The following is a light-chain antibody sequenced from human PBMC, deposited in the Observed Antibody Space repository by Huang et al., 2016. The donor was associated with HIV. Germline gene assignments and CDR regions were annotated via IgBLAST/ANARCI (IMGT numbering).Light chain of an antibody. J-gene: IGKJ2*01. CDR2: RVS. CDR3: MQGTHWPYT. Sequence: DVVLTQSPLSLPVTLGQPAPISCRSGQSLVDTDGYTYLNWFHQRPGQSPRRLIYRVSRRDSGVPDRFSGSGSGTDFTLKISRVEAEDVGVYYCMQGTHWPYTFGQGTKVEIK. V-gene: IGKV2-30*01. CDR1: QSLVDTDGYTY.